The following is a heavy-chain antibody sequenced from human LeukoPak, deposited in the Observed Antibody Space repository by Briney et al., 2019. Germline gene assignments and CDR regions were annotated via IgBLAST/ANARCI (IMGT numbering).Heavy chain of an antibody. D-gene: IGHD2-15*01. J-gene: IGHJ4*02. CDR3: ARLPFPGSGGDGY. V-gene: IGHV4-39*07. CDR2: INHSGST. Sequence: SETLSLTCTVSGGSISSSSYYWSWIRQPPGKGLEWIGEINHSGSTNYNPSLKSRVTISVDTSKNQFSLKLSSVTAADTAVYYCARLPFPGSGGDGYWGQGTLVTVSS. CDR1: GGSISSSSYY.